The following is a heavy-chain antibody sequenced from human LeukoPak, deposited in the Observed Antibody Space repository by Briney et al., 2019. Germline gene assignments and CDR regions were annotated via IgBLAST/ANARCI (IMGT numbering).Heavy chain of an antibody. Sequence: GASLKISYKGSGSIFISHWIGWVRPVPGKGLEWIGIIYPGDSDTRYSPAFEGQVTMSVDKSISTAYLQWSSLKASDTAIYYCARANISPRVPWYYHYVDVWGKGTTVTVSS. CDR3: ARANISPRVPWYYHYVDV. CDR1: GSIFISHW. CDR2: IYPGDSDT. V-gene: IGHV5-51*01. D-gene: IGHD2/OR15-2a*01. J-gene: IGHJ6*03.